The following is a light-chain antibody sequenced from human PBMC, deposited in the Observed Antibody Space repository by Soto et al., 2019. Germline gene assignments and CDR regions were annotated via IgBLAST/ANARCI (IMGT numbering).Light chain of an antibody. CDR3: QQYNNWPRT. J-gene: IGKJ3*01. Sequence: EIVMTQSPATLSVSPGERATLSCRASQSVSSNLAWYQQKPGQAPRLLIYGASTRATGIPARFSGSGSGTAFTLTISSLQSEDFAVYSCQQYNNWPRTFGPGTKVDIK. V-gene: IGKV3-15*01. CDR1: QSVSSN. CDR2: GAS.